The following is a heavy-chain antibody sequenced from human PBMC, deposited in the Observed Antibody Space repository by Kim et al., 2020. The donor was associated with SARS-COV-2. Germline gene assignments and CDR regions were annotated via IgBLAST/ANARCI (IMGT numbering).Heavy chain of an antibody. CDR1: GGPINSGDYS. Sequence: SETLSLTCTVSGGPINSGDYSWNWIRQPPGKGLEWIGYISYSGNTYYNPSFKSRVTLSADTSKNQFSLELSSVTAADTAVYYCARDKEYSYGHGAYYYG. D-gene: IGHD5-18*01. V-gene: IGHV4-30-4*01. CDR3: ARDKEYSYGHGAYYYG. J-gene: IGHJ6*01. CDR2: ISYSGNT.